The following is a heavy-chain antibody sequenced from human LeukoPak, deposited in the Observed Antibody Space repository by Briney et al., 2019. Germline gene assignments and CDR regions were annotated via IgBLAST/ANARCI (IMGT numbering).Heavy chain of an antibody. Sequence: ASVSLSCKASGYTFIDYYMHWVRQAPGQGPEWMGWISPRSGGTIYAQKFQGSVTITRNTSITTYYMELSRLRFDDTAVYYCARGLNYYDTINHDAFDIWGQGPMVTVS. CDR3: ARGLNYYDTINHDAFDI. J-gene: IGHJ3*02. V-gene: IGHV1-2*02. CDR1: GYTFIDYY. CDR2: ISPRSGGT. D-gene: IGHD3-22*01.